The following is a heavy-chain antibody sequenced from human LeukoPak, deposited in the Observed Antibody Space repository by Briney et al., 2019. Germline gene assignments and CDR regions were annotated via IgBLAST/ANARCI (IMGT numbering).Heavy chain of an antibody. D-gene: IGHD1-26*01. CDR3: AKLAGATTGSFDY. CDR1: GFTFSSYW. V-gene: IGHV3-74*01. Sequence: GGSLRLSCAASGFTFSSYWMHWVRQAPGKGLVWVSDINSDGSTTKNADSVKGRFTISRDNAKNTLYLQMNSLRADDTAVYYCAKLAGATTGSFDYWGQGALVTVSS. CDR2: INSDGSTT. J-gene: IGHJ4*02.